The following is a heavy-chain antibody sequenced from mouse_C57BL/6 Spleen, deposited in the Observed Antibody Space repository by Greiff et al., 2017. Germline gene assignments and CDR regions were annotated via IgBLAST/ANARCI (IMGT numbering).Heavy chain of an antibody. D-gene: IGHD2-1*01. J-gene: IGHJ4*01. V-gene: IGHV1-72*01. Sequence: QVQLKQPGAELVKPGASVKLSCKASGYTFTSYWMHWVKQRPGRGLEWIGRIDPNSGGTKYHEKFKSKATLTVDKPSSTAYMQLSSLTSEDSAVYYCARPSYGNSYAMDYWGQGTSVTVSS. CDR2: IDPNSGGT. CDR3: ARPSYGNSYAMDY. CDR1: GYTFTSYW.